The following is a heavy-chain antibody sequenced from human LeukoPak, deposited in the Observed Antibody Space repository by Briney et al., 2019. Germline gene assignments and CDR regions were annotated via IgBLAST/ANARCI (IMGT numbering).Heavy chain of an antibody. CDR2: IYYSGST. CDR3: AREGAIDYYDSSGYYFDY. J-gene: IGHJ4*02. V-gene: IGHV4-31*03. D-gene: IGHD3-22*01. CDR1: GGSVSSGDYY. Sequence: SETLSLTCTVSGGSVSSGDYYWSWIRQHPGKGLEWIGYIYYSGSTYYNPSLKSRVTISVDTSKNQFSLKLSSVTAADTAVYYCAREGAIDYYDSSGYYFDYWGQGTLVTVSS.